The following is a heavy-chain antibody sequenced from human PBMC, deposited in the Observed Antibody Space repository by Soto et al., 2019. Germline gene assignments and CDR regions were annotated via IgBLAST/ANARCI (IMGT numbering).Heavy chain of an antibody. V-gene: IGHV3-30-3*01. J-gene: IGHJ4*02. CDR3: ARARLDTPALEY. CDR1: GFSFRSYA. Sequence: QVQLVESGGGVVQPGRSLRLSCAASGFSFRSYAMHWVRQAPGKGLEWVAVMSYDGSDKDYADSVKGRFTISRDNSKNTLYLQMISLRAEDTAVYYCARARLDTPALEYWGQGTLVTVSS. CDR2: MSYDGSDK. D-gene: IGHD2-2*01.